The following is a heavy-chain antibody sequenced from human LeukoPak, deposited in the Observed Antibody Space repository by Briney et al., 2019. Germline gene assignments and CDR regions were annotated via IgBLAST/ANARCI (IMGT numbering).Heavy chain of an antibody. CDR3: AIREWLSNDACDI. V-gene: IGHV1-46*03. CDR2: INPSGGST. J-gene: IGHJ3*02. CDR1: GYTFTSYY. Sequence: ASVKVSCKASGYTFTSYYMHWVRQAPGQGLEWMGIINPSGGSTIYAQKFQGRVTMTRDTSTSTAYMELSRLRSEATAVYYCAIREWLSNDACDIWGQGTMVTVSS. D-gene: IGHD3-3*01.